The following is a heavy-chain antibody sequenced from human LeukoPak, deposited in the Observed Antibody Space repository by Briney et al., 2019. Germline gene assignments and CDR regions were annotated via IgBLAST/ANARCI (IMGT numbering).Heavy chain of an antibody. CDR2: ISYDGSNK. Sequence: GGSLRLSCAASGLTFSGYGMHGVRQAPGKGLEWVAVISYDGSNKYYADSVKGRFTISRDNSKNTLYLQMNSLRAEDTAVYYCAKSVAGVYYYDSSGYPADYWGQGTLVTVSS. CDR1: GLTFSGYG. V-gene: IGHV3-30*18. D-gene: IGHD3-22*01. CDR3: AKSVAGVYYYDSSGYPADY. J-gene: IGHJ4*02.